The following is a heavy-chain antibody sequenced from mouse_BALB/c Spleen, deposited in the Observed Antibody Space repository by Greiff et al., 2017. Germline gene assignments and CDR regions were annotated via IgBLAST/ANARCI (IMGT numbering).Heavy chain of an antibody. Sequence: QVQLQQSGAELARPGASVKMSCKASGYTFTSYTMHWVKQRPGQGLEWIGYINPSSGYTNYNQKFKDKATLTADKSSSTAYMQLSSLTSEDSAVYYCARSKDGYSAWLAYWGQGTLVTVSA. CDR3: ARSKDGYSAWLAY. CDR2: INPSSGYT. D-gene: IGHD2-3*01. J-gene: IGHJ3*01. V-gene: IGHV1-4*01. CDR1: GYTFTSYT.